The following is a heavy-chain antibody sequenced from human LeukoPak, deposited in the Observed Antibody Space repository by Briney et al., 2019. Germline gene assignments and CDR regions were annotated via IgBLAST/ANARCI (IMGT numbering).Heavy chain of an antibody. CDR3: ARSSRRWLQFDFDY. Sequence: SETLSLTCTVSGGSISSYYWSWIRQPPGKGLEWIGYIYYSGSTNYNPSLKSRVTISVDTSKNQFSLKLSSVTAADTAVYYCARSSRRWLQFDFDYWGQGTLVTASS. CDR2: IYYSGST. CDR1: GGSISSYY. J-gene: IGHJ4*02. V-gene: IGHV4-59*12. D-gene: IGHD5-24*01.